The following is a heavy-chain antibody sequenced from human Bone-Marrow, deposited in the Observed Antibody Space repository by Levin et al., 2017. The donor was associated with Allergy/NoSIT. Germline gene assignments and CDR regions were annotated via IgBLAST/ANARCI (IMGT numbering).Heavy chain of an antibody. CDR2: ISNSDST. D-gene: IGHD2-8*02. Sequence: GESLKISCAASGFTFNSYTMNWVRQAPGKGLEWVSSISNSDSTYYSRSVKGRFLISRDNAKASLFLQMNSLTLEDTGVYYCARDGDPPSLGGGYYMGDHYGLDVWGQGTTVTVS. CDR1: GFTFNSYT. J-gene: IGHJ6*02. V-gene: IGHV3-21*01. CDR3: ARDGDPPSLGGGYYMGDHYGLDV.